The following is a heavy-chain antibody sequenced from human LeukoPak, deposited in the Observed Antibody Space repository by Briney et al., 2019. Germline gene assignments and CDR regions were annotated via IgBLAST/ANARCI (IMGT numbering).Heavy chain of an antibody. V-gene: IGHV3-30-3*01. Sequence: GGSLRLSCAASGFTFSSYAMHWVRQAPGKGLEWVAVISYDGSNKYYADSVKGRFTISRDNSKNTLYLQMNSLRAEDTAVYYCAKDFSLAAALFDYWGQGTLVTVSS. CDR2: ISYDGSNK. J-gene: IGHJ4*02. CDR1: GFTFSSYA. D-gene: IGHD6-13*01. CDR3: AKDFSLAAALFDY.